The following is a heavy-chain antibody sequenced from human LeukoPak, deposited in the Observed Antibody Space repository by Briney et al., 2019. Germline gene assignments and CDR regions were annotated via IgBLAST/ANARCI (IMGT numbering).Heavy chain of an antibody. CDR2: IYSGGST. J-gene: IGHJ3*02. CDR1: GFTVSSNY. D-gene: IGHD3-10*01. Sequence: PGGSQRLSCAASGFTVSSNYMSWVRQAPGKGLEWVSVIYSGGSTYYADSVKGRFTISRDNSKNTLYLQMNSLRAEDTAVYYCASTRSRGVHAFDIWGQGTMVTVTS. V-gene: IGHV3-66*01. CDR3: ASTRSRGVHAFDI.